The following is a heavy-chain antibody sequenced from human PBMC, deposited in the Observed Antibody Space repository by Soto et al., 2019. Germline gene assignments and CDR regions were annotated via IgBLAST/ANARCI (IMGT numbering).Heavy chain of an antibody. V-gene: IGHV3-30*18. CDR2: ISYDGSNK. J-gene: IGHJ6*02. CDR3: AKDRLPRGELMDV. CDR1: GFTFSSYG. Sequence: QVQLVESGGGVVQPGRSLRLSCAASGFTFSSYGMHWVRQAPGKGLEWVAVISYDGSNKYYADSVKGRFTISRDNSKNTLYLQMNSLRAEDTAVYYCAKDRLPRGELMDVWGQGITVTVSS. D-gene: IGHD1-26*01.